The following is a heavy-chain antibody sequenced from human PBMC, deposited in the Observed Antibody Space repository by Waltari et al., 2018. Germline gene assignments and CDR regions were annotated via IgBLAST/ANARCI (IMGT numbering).Heavy chain of an antibody. D-gene: IGHD3-16*01. CDR1: GFTFSSYW. CDR2: IKTDGSAT. V-gene: IGHV3-74*01. CDR3: ARGGYYAMDV. J-gene: IGHJ6*02. Sequence: EVQLVESGGGLVQPGGSLRLSCAASGFTFSSYWMRWVRQAPGKGLVLVSGIKTDGSATNYADSVKGRFTISRDNAKNTLFLQMNSLTAEDTAVYYCARGGYYAMDVWGQGTTVTVSS.